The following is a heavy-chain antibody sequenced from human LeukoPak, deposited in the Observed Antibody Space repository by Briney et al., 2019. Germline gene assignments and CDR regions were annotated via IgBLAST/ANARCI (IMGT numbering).Heavy chain of an antibody. V-gene: IGHV3-7*01. CDR2: IKQDGSEK. CDR3: AREGWIKGYYYYMDV. Sequence: PGGSLRLSCAASGFTSSSYWMSWVRQAPGKGLEWVANIKQDGSEKYYVDSVKGRFTISRDNAKNSLYLQMNSLRAEDTAVYYCAREGWIKGYYYYMDVWGKGTTVTVSS. CDR1: GFTSSSYW. D-gene: IGHD5-12*01. J-gene: IGHJ6*03.